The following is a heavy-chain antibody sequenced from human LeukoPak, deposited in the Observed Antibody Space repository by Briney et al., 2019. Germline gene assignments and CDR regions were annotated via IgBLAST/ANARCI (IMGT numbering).Heavy chain of an antibody. J-gene: IGHJ5*02. D-gene: IGHD6-6*01. V-gene: IGHV4-38-2*02. Sequence: SETLSLTCTVSGYSISSGYYWGWIRQPPGKGLEWIGSIYHSGSTYYNPSLKSRVTISVDTSKNQFSLKLSSVTAADTAVYYCAILDPEYSSTINWFDPWGQGTLVTVSS. CDR1: GYSISSGYY. CDR2: IYHSGST. CDR3: AILDPEYSSTINWFDP.